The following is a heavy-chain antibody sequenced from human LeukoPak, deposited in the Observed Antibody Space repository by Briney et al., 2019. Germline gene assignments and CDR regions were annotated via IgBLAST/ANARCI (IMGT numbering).Heavy chain of an antibody. CDR3: ASLDGSYSLDI. Sequence: SDTLSLTCAVSGYSISSNNWWGWIRQPPGKRLEWIGYIYYSGSTYYNPSLKSRVTISVDTSKNQFSLKLSSVTAADTAVYYCASLDGSYSLDIWGQGTMVTVSS. D-gene: IGHD1-26*01. CDR1: GYSISSNNW. CDR2: IYYSGST. J-gene: IGHJ3*02. V-gene: IGHV4-28*01.